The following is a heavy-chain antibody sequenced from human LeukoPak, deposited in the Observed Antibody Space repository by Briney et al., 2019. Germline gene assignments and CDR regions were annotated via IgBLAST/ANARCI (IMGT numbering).Heavy chain of an antibody. CDR2: IYYSGST. CDR3: ARGYCSGGSCYSGMVDY. J-gene: IGHJ4*02. Sequence: SETLSLTCAVYGGSFSGYYWSWIRQPPGKGLEWIGYIYYSGSTNYNPSLKSRVTISVDTSKNQFSLKLSSVTAADTAVYYCARGYCSGGSCYSGMVDYWGQGTLVTVSS. V-gene: IGHV4-59*08. CDR1: GGSFSGYY. D-gene: IGHD2-15*01.